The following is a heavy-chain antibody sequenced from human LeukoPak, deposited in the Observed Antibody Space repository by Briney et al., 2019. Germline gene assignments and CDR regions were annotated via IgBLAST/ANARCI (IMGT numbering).Heavy chain of an antibody. V-gene: IGHV3-66*01. CDR1: GFTVSSNY. Sequence: YPGESLRLSCAASGFTVSSNYMSWVRQAPGKGLEWVSVIYSGGSTYNADSVKGRFTISRDNSKNTLYLQMNSLRAEDTAAYYCARGVSAAGTSYFDYWGQGTLVTVSS. CDR3: ARGVSAAGTSYFDY. J-gene: IGHJ4*02. D-gene: IGHD6-13*01. CDR2: IYSGGST.